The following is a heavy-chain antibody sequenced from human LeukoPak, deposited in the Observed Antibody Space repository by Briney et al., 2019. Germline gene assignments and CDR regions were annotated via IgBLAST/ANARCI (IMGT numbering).Heavy chain of an antibody. CDR2: ISSSGSTI. Sequence: PGGSLRLSCAASGFTFSDYAMSWIRQAPGKGLEWVSYISSSGSTIYYADSVKGRFTISRDNAKNSLYLQMNSLRAEDTAVYYCARDLSRRSGWSLNYYYYYGMDVWGQGTTVTVSS. CDR1: GFTFSDYA. D-gene: IGHD6-19*01. J-gene: IGHJ6*02. V-gene: IGHV3-11*01. CDR3: ARDLSRRSGWSLNYYYYYGMDV.